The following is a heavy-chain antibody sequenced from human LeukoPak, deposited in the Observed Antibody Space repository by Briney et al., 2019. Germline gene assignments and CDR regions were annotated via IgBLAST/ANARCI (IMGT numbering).Heavy chain of an antibody. D-gene: IGHD3-9*01. Sequence: SETLSLTCTVSGGSTSSYYWTWIRQPPGEGLEWIGYIYNSRSTNYNPSLNSRVTISADASKNQFSLKLNSVTAADTAVYYCARRNVLTEGETFDIWGQGTMVTVSS. CDR3: ARRNVLTEGETFDI. CDR2: IYNSRST. J-gene: IGHJ3*02. CDR1: GGSTSSYY. V-gene: IGHV4-59*08.